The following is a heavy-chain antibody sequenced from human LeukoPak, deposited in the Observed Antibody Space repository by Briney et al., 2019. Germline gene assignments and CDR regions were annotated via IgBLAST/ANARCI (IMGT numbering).Heavy chain of an antibody. Sequence: GGSLRLSCAVSGFTFTDTYMTWIRQAPGKGLESLSYISPSGTDISYADSVKGRFTISRDNAKNSLYLQMNSLRAEDTAVYYCARDRPDRSGSAAYWGQGTLVTVSS. D-gene: IGHD6-6*01. CDR1: GFTFTDTY. CDR3: ARDRPDRSGSAAY. CDR2: ISPSGTDI. J-gene: IGHJ4*02. V-gene: IGHV3-11*01.